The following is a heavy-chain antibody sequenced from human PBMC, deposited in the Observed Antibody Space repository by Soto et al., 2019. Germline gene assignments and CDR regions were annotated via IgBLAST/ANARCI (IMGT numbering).Heavy chain of an antibody. CDR3: ARGPTDYYDNSANYFLDY. CDR1: GYTLITYG. Sequence: QVQLVHSGAEVKKPGASVKVSCKASGYTLITYGVSWVRQAPGQGLDWLGWISTYNGNTRYAERPRGRVTTTTDITTNTAYLELNNLRSDVTAVYYCARGPTDYYDNSANYFLDYWGQGTLVTVSS. V-gene: IGHV1-18*01. J-gene: IGHJ4*02. D-gene: IGHD3-22*01. CDR2: ISTYNGNT.